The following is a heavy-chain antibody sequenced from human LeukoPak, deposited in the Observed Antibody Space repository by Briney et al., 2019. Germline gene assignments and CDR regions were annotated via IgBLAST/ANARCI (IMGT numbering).Heavy chain of an antibody. CDR1: GFTFSSYG. CDR2: IWYDGSNK. V-gene: IGHV3-33*01. D-gene: IGHD2-2*02. CDR3: ARGEVVPAAIPFGFYYYYGMDV. Sequence: PGGSLRLSCAASGFTFSSYGMHWVRQAPGKGLEWVAVIWYDGSNKYYADSVKGRFTISRDNSKNTLYLQMNSLRAEDTAVYYCARGEVVPAAIPFGFYYYYGMDVWGQGTTVTVSS. J-gene: IGHJ6*02.